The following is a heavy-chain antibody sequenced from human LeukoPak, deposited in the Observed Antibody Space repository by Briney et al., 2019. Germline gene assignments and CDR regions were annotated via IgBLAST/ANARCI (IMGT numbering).Heavy chain of an antibody. J-gene: IGHJ4*02. Sequence: GGSLRLSCAASGFTFSSYSMHWVRQAPGKGLEWVSYISISSSSIYYADSVKGRFTISRDNAKNSLYLQMNSLRAEDTAVYYCARGDYGGDYFDYWGQGTLVTVSS. V-gene: IGHV3-48*04. CDR3: ARGDYGGDYFDY. CDR2: ISISSSSI. CDR1: GFTFSSYS. D-gene: IGHD4-23*01.